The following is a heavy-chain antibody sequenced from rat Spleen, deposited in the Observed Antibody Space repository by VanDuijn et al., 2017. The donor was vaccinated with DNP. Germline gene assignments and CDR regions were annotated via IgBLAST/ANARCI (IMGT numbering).Heavy chain of an antibody. CDR1: GSTFSDYN. CDR2: ITSSGGST. J-gene: IGHJ1*01. V-gene: IGHV5-25*01. D-gene: IGHD5-1*01. Sequence: EVQLVESGGGLVQPGRSLKLSCAGSGSTFSDYNMAWVRQAPKKGLEWVASITSSGGSTYYPDSVKGRCTISSDNAKNTLYLQMNSLRSEDTATYHCARGSGKRYWSFDFWGPGTMVTVSS. CDR3: ARGSGKRYWSFDF.